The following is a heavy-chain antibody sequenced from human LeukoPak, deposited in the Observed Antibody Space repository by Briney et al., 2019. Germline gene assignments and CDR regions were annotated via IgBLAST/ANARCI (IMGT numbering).Heavy chain of an antibody. D-gene: IGHD3-22*01. CDR3: AREGNYYYDSSGYYD. CDR1: GFTVSSNY. Sequence: GGSLRLSCAAYGFTVSSNYMSWVRQAPGKGLEWVSVIFSGGSTYYADSLKGRFTISRDNSKNTLYLQMNSLRAEDTAVYYCAREGNYYYDSSGYYDWGQGTLVTVSS. CDR2: IFSGGST. J-gene: IGHJ4*02. V-gene: IGHV3-53*01.